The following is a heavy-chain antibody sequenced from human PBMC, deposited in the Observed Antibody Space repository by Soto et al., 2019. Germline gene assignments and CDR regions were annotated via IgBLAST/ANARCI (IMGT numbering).Heavy chain of an antibody. CDR1: GGSFSGYY. CDR2: INHSGRT. CDR3: ARGRARRTTSTRGWFDP. Sequence: SETLSLTCAVYGGSFSGYYWSWIRQPPGKGLEWIGEINHSGRTNYNPSLKSRVTISVDTSKNQFSLKLSSVTAADTAVYYCARGRARRTTSTRGWFDPWGQAIPVSVPS. D-gene: IGHD1-1*01. J-gene: IGHJ5*02. V-gene: IGHV4-34*01.